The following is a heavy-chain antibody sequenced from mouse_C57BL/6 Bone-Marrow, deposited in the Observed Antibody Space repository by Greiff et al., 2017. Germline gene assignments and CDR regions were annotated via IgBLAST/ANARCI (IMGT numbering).Heavy chain of an antibody. CDR1: GYTFTDYY. Sequence: VKLMESGAELVRPGASVKLSCKASGYTFTDYYINWVKQRPGQGLEWIARIYPGSGNTYYNEKFKGKATLTAEKASSTAYMQLSSLTSEDSAVYFCAREGGYYPHFDYWGQGTTLTVSS. J-gene: IGHJ2*01. CDR2: IYPGSGNT. CDR3: AREGGYYPHFDY. D-gene: IGHD2-3*01. V-gene: IGHV1-76*01.